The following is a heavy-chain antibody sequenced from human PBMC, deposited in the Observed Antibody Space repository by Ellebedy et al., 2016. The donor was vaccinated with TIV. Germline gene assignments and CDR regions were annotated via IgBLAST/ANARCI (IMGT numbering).Heavy chain of an antibody. CDR2: IYPGDSDT. CDR3: ARHPYGSGSYYWVDH. D-gene: IGHD3-10*01. V-gene: IGHV5-51*01. J-gene: IGHJ5*01. Sequence: GESLKISXKGSGYSFTSYWIGWVRQMPGKGLEWMGIIYPGDSDTRYSPSFQGQVTISADKSISTAYLQWSSLKASDTAMYYCARHPYGSGSYYWVDHWGQGTLVTVSS. CDR1: GYSFTSYW.